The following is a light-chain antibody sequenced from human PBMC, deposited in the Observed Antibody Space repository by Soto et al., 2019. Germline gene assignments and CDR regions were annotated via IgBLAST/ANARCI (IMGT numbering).Light chain of an antibody. V-gene: IGKV1-13*02. CDR3: QQFNSYPIT. J-gene: IGKJ5*01. CDR1: QGISSA. CDR2: DAS. Sequence: AIQLTQSPSSLSASVGDRVTITCRASQGISSALAWYQQKPGKAHKLLIYDASSLESGVPSRFSGSGFGTDFTLTISSLQPEDFATYYCQQFNSYPITFGQGTRLEIK.